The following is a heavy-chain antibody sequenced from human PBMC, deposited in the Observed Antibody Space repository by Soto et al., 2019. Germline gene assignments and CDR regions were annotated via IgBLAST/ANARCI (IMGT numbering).Heavy chain of an antibody. CDR1: GFTFSSYG. V-gene: IGHV3-33*01. D-gene: IGHD1-7*01. CDR3: ARDSEYITGTSLGY. CDR2: IWYDGSNK. Sequence: QVQLVESGGGVVQPGRSLRLSCAASGFTFSSYGMHWVRQAPGKGLEWVAVIWYDGSNKYYADSVKGRFTISRDNSKNTLYLQMNSLRAEDTAVYYCARDSEYITGTSLGYLGQGTLVTVSS. J-gene: IGHJ4*02.